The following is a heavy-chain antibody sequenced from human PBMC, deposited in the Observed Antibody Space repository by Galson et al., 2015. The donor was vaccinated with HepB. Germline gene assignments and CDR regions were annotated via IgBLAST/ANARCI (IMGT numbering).Heavy chain of an antibody. CDR1: GFILDNHY. CDR3: ARLSVGSAYDVDI. Sequence: SLRLSCAASGFILDNHYMDWVRQAPGKGLEWVGRIRKTVDIYTTQYAASVKGRFTISRDDLKTSLYLQMSCLKTEDTAVYYCARLSVGSAYDVDIWGQGSMVTVSS. D-gene: IGHD1-26*01. J-gene: IGHJ3*02. CDR2: IRKTVDIYTT. V-gene: IGHV3-72*01.